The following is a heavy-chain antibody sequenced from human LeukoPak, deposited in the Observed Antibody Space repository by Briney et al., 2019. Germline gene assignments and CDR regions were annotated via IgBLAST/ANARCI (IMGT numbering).Heavy chain of an antibody. Sequence: GGSLRLSCAASGLTFSNYWMHWVRQAPGKGLEWVSRIKSDGSITSYADAVKGRFTISRDNAKSTLYLQMNSLRAEDTAVYYCVWLGELARLDPWGQGTLVTVSS. V-gene: IGHV3-74*01. CDR1: GLTFSNYW. D-gene: IGHD3-10*01. CDR3: VWLGELARLDP. J-gene: IGHJ5*02. CDR2: IKSDGSIT.